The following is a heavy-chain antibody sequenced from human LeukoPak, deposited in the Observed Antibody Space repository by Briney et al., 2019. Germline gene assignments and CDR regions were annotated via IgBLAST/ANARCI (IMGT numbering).Heavy chain of an antibody. CDR1: GGSFSGYY. D-gene: IGHD3-22*01. J-gene: IGHJ4*02. Sequence: SSEPLSLTCAAYGGSFSGYYWSGIREPPGKGLGWTGEINHSGSTNYNPSLKSRVTISVDTSKNQFSLKLSSVTAADTAVYYCARGPGYYDSSGYYYFDYWGQGTLVTVSS. V-gene: IGHV4-34*01. CDR3: ARGPGYYDSSGYYYFDY. CDR2: INHSGST.